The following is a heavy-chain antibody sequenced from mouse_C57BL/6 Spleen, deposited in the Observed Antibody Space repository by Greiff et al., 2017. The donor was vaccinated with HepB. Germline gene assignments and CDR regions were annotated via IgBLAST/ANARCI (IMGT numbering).Heavy chain of an antibody. Sequence: VQLQQSGAELAKPGASVKLSCKASGYTFTSYWMHWVNQRPGQGLEWIGYINPSSGYTKYNQKFKDKATLTADKSSSTAYMQLSSLTYEDSAVYYCARRGDGSSYGKNYCAMDYWGQGTSVTVSS. D-gene: IGHD1-1*01. CDR1: GYTFTSYW. CDR2: INPSSGYT. V-gene: IGHV1-7*01. CDR3: ARRGDGSSYGKNYCAMDY. J-gene: IGHJ4*01.